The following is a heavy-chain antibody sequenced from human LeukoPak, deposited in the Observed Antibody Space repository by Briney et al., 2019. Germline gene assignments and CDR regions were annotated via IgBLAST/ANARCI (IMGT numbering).Heavy chain of an antibody. J-gene: IGHJ5*02. CDR1: GGSISSYY. D-gene: IGHD3-16*02. CDR3: AREYDYVWGSYRSGFDP. CDR2: IYYSGST. Sequence: SETLSLTCTVSGGSISSYYWSWIRQPPGKELEWIGYIYYSGSTNYNPSLKSRVTISVDTSKNQFSLKLSSVTAADTAVYYCAREYDYVWGSYRSGFDPWGQGTLVTVSS. V-gene: IGHV4-59*01.